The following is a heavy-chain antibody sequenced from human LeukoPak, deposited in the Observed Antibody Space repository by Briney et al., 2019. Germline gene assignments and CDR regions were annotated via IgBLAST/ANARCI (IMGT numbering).Heavy chain of an antibody. CDR2: ISGSGVST. Sequence: QPGGSLRLSCAASGFTFSSYAMSWVRQAPGKGLEWVSGISGSGVSTYYADSVKGRFTISRDNSKNTLFLQLNSLRAEDTALYFCAKDLNNSPYWGQGTLVTVSS. CDR1: GFTFSSYA. D-gene: IGHD4-23*01. CDR3: AKDLNNSPY. J-gene: IGHJ4*02. V-gene: IGHV3-23*01.